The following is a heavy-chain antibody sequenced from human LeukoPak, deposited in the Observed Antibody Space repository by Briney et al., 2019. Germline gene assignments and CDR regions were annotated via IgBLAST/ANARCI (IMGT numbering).Heavy chain of an antibody. CDR3: ARGGISTSLDY. V-gene: IGHV4-4*07. Sequence: SETLSLTCTASGDSIRNNYWSWIRQPAGKGLEWIGRIYSSGSTNYNPSLKSRVTLSGDTSNNHFSLKLSSVTAADTALYYCARGGISTSLDYWGQGTLVTVSS. CDR2: IYSSGST. CDR1: GDSIRNNY. J-gene: IGHJ4*02. D-gene: IGHD2-2*01.